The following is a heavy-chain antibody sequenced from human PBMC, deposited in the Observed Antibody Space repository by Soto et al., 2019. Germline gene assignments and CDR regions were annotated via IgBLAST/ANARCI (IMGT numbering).Heavy chain of an antibody. J-gene: IGHJ4*02. V-gene: IGHV1-69*01. Sequence: QVQLVQSGAEVKKPGSSVKVSCKASGGTFSSYAISWVRQAPGQGLEWMGGIIPIFGTANYAQKFQGRVTITADESTSRAYMELSSLRSEDTAVYYCASTFYGSGSTNAYYFDYWGQGTLVTVSS. D-gene: IGHD3-10*01. CDR2: IIPIFGTA. CDR3: ASTFYGSGSTNAYYFDY. CDR1: GGTFSSYA.